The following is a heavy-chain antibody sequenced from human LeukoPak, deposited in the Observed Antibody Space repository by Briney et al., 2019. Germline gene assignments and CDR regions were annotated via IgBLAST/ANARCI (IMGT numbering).Heavy chain of an antibody. V-gene: IGHV3-23*01. J-gene: IGHJ4*02. CDR2: MSGSGGST. Sequence: GGSLRLSCAASGFTFSSYAMSWVRQAPGKGLEWVSAMSGSGGSTYYADSVKGRFTISRDNSKNTLYLQLNSLRAEDTAVYYCAKDLNSTYYDSSSYYYLFDSWGQGTLVAVSS. CDR1: GFTFSSYA. D-gene: IGHD3-22*01. CDR3: AKDLNSTYYDSSSYYYLFDS.